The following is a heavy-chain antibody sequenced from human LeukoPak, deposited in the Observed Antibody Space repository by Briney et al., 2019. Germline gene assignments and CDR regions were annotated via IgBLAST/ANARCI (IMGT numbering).Heavy chain of an antibody. CDR1: GYTFTGYY. CDR2: INPNSGGT. V-gene: IGHV1-2*02. CDR3: ARTGSSSSIHYYYYYMDV. J-gene: IGHJ6*03. Sequence: ASVKVSCKASGYTFTGYYMHWVRQAPGQGLEWMGWINPNSGGTNYAQKFQGRVTMTRDTSISTAYMELSRLRSDDTAVYYCARTGSSSSIHYYYYYMDVWGKETTVTVSS. D-gene: IGHD6-6*01.